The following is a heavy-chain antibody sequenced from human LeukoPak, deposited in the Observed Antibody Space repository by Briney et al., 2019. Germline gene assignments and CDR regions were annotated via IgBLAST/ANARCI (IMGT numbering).Heavy chain of an antibody. D-gene: IGHD5-24*01. CDR3: ASTNPDGYNVDY. J-gene: IGHJ4*02. Sequence: GESLKISCKASGYSFTSYWIGWVRQVPGKGLEWMGIIHPGDSKTRYGPSFQGQVTISADKSITTAYLQWSSLKASDTAMYYCASTNPDGYNVDYWGQGTLVTVSS. CDR2: IHPGDSKT. CDR1: GYSFTSYW. V-gene: IGHV5-51*01.